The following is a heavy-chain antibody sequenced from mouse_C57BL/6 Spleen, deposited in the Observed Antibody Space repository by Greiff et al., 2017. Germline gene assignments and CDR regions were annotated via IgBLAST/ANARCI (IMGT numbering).Heavy chain of an antibody. CDR3: ARGSSGYRAWFAY. D-gene: IGHD3-2*02. J-gene: IGHJ3*01. CDR2: INPSNGGT. Sequence: VQLQQPGTELVKPGASVKLSCKASGYTFTSYWMHWVKQRPGQGLEWIGNINPSNGGTNYNEKFKSKATLTVDKSSSTAYMQLSSLTSEDSAVYYCARGSSGYRAWFAYWGQGTLVTVSA. CDR1: GYTFTSYW. V-gene: IGHV1-53*01.